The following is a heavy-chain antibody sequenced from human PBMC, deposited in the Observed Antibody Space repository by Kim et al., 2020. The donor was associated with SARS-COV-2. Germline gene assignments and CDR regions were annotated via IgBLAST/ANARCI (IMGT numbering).Heavy chain of an antibody. D-gene: IGHD3-10*01. CDR2: ISYDGSNK. Sequence: GGSLRLSCAASGFTFSSCAMHWVRQAPGKGLEWVAVISYDGSNKNYADSVKGRFTISRDNSKNTLYLQMNSLRAEDTAMYYCARDTRSRILGGKYSYYGIDGRGQGATVT. CDR1: GFTFSSCA. J-gene: IGHJ6*01. CDR3: ARDTRSRILGGKYSYYGIDG. V-gene: IGHV3-30-3*01.